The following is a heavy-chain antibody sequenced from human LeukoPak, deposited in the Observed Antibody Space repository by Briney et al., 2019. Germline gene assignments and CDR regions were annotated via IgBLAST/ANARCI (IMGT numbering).Heavy chain of an antibody. D-gene: IGHD7-27*01. CDR1: GGSFSGYY. CDR3: ARGSVNWGSRPHAFDI. CDR2: INHSGST. J-gene: IGHJ3*02. Sequence: PSETLSLTCAVYGGSFSGYYWSWIRQPPGKGLEWIGEINHSGSTNYNPSLKSRVTISVDTSKNQCSLKLSSVTAADTAVYYCARGSVNWGSRPHAFDIWGQGTMVTVSS. V-gene: IGHV4-34*01.